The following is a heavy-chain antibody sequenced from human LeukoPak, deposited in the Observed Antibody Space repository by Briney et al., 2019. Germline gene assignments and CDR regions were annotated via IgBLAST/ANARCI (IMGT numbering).Heavy chain of an antibody. CDR3: AKDLSGWAVAVYSNWFDP. CDR2: ITGSGGST. Sequence: PGGSLRLSCAASGFIFSSYAMTWVRQAPGKGLEWVSAITGSGGSTYYADSVKGRFTISRDNSKNTLYLQMNSLRAEDTAVYYCAKDLSGWAVAVYSNWFDPWGQGTLVTVSS. J-gene: IGHJ5*02. V-gene: IGHV3-23*01. CDR1: GFIFSSYA. D-gene: IGHD6-19*01.